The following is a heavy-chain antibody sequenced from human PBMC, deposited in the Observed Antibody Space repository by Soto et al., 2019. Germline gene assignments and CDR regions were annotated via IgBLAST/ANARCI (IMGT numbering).Heavy chain of an antibody. V-gene: IGHV4-34*01. J-gene: IGHJ4*02. CDR3: ARGTPFYSGYDYVGPYFDY. Sequence: SETLSLTCAVYGGSFSGYYWSWIRQPPGKGLEWIGEINHSGSTNYNPSLKSRVTISVDTSKNQFSLKLSSVTAADTAVYYCARGTPFYSGYDYVGPYFDYWGQGTLVNVS. D-gene: IGHD5-12*01. CDR1: GGSFSGYY. CDR2: INHSGST.